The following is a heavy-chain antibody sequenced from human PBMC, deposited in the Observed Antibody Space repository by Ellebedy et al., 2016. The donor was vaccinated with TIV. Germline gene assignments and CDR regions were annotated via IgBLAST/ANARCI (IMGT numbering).Heavy chain of an antibody. CDR3: ARDPVGVGPAFDV. Sequence: GEFLKISCAASGLTFSSYTMSWVRQAPGKGLEWVANINQDGSEKNYVDSMKGRFTISRDNAKNSLYLQMNSLRAEDTAVYYCARDPVGVGPAFDVWGQGTVVTVSS. CDR1: GLTFSSYT. D-gene: IGHD4-23*01. CDR2: INQDGSEK. J-gene: IGHJ3*01. V-gene: IGHV3-7*03.